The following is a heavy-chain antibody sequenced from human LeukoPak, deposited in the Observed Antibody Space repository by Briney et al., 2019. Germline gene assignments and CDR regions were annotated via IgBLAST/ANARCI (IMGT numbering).Heavy chain of an antibody. CDR3: ARFYSSSSSFDY. CDR1: GYTFTSYD. D-gene: IGHD6-13*01. J-gene: IGHJ4*02. V-gene: IGHV1-8*01. Sequence: ASVKVSCKASGYTFTSYDINWVRQATGQGLEWMGWMNPNSGNTGCAQKFQGRVTMTRNTSISTAYMELSSLRSEDTAVYYCARFYSSSSSFDYWGQGTLVTVSS. CDR2: MNPNSGNT.